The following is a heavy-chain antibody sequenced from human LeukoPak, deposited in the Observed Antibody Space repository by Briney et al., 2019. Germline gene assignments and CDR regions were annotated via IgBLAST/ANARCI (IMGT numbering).Heavy chain of an antibody. CDR1: GFTFSSYG. V-gene: IGHV3-33*01. J-gene: IGHJ4*02. CDR3: ARDGEGQGYCSGGSCYGTDY. CDR2: IWYDGSNK. Sequence: GRSLRLSCAASGFTFSSYGMHWARQAPGKGLEWVAVIWYDGSNKYYADSVKGRLTISRDNSKNTLYLQMNSLRAEDTAVYYCARDGEGQGYCSGGSCYGTDYWGQGTLVTVSS. D-gene: IGHD2-15*01.